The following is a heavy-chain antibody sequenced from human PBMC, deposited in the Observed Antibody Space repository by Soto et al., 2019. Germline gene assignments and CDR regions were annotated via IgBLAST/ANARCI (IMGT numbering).Heavy chain of an antibody. Sequence: EVQLLESGGGLVQPGGSLRLSCAASGFTFSSYAMSWVRQAPGKGLEWVSAISGSGGSTYYADSVKGRFTISRDNSKNTLYLQMNSLRAEDTAVYYCAKDKYYYGSGRPLPLFAYWGQGTLVTVSS. D-gene: IGHD3-10*01. CDR1: GFTFSSYA. J-gene: IGHJ4*02. V-gene: IGHV3-23*01. CDR3: AKDKYYYGSGRPLPLFAY. CDR2: ISGSGGST.